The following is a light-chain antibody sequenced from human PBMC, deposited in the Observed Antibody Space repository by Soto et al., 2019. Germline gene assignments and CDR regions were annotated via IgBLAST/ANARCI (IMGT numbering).Light chain of an antibody. CDR3: QQLYSHPLT. CDR1: QGITSY. V-gene: IGKV1-9*01. J-gene: IGKJ4*01. Sequence: MQLTQSPSSLSASVGDRVTITCRASQGITSYLAWYQQRPGKAPGLLIYSASTLQSGVPSRFSGSGYGTDFSLTISNLQPEDFATYYCQQLYSHPLTFGGGTKVDIK. CDR2: SAS.